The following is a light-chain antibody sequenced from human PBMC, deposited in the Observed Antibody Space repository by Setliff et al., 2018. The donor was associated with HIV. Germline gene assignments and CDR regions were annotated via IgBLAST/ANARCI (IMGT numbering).Light chain of an antibody. CDR3: SSYAGSRTFDV. CDR2: KVT. CDR1: SSNVGKYDL. V-gene: IGLV2-23*02. J-gene: IGLJ1*01. Sequence: QSALTQPASVSGSPGQSITISCTGNSSNVGKYDLVSWYRQYPGKAPQLTVYKVTKRPSGVSERFSGSKSGSAASLTISGLQPDDEANYYCSSYAGSRTFDVFGTGTK.